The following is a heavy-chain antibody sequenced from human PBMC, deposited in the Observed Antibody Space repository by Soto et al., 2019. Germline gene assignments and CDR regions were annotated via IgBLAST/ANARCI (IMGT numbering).Heavy chain of an antibody. CDR3: ASDSDIARFFI. V-gene: IGHV4-39*01. CDR1: DDGSSY. J-gene: IGHJ4*02. Sequence: TSETVSLTXSVSDDGSSYWGWIRQPPGKGLEWIGSIHYGGATYYNPSLRSRVTISLDTSKSQFSLNLNSVIAADTAVYYCASDSDIARFFIWGQGIPVTVSS. CDR2: IHYGGAT. D-gene: IGHD2-21*02.